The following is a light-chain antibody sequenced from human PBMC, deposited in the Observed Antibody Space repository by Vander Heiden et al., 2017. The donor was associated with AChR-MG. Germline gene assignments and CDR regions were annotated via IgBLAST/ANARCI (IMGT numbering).Light chain of an antibody. CDR1: QGIASY. V-gene: IGKV1D-12*01. CDR2: AAS. J-gene: IGKJ4*01. Sequence: IQMTQSPSSVSASVGDRVTIPCRASQGIASYLAWYQQKPGRAPNLLIYAASSLQSGVPSRFSGSGSGTDFTLTIDNLQPEDFGTYYCQQANSFTLTFGGGTKVEIK. CDR3: QQANSFTLT.